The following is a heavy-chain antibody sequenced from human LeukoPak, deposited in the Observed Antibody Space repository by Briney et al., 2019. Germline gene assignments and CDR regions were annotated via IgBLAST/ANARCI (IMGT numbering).Heavy chain of an antibody. D-gene: IGHD3-9*01. CDR1: GGSISSYY. CDR2: IYYSGST. J-gene: IGHJ3*02. Sequence: SETLSLTCTVSGGSISSYYWSWIRQPPGKGLEWIGYIYYSGSTNYNPSLKSRVTISVDTSKNQFSLKLSSVTAADTAVYYCARRRDILTAAFDIWGQGTMVTVSS. CDR3: ARRRDILTAAFDI. V-gene: IGHV4-59*08.